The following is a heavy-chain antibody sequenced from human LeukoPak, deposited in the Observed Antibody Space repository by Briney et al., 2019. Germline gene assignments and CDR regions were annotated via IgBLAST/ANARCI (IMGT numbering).Heavy chain of an antibody. Sequence: SETLSLTCTVSGGSISSYYWSWIRQPAGKGLEWIGRIYTSGSTNYNPSLKSRVTMSVDTSKNQLSLKLSSVTAADTAVYYCAREGDFWSGYSPHDYMDVWGKGTTVTVSS. D-gene: IGHD3-3*01. CDR3: AREGDFWSGYSPHDYMDV. CDR1: GGSISSYY. J-gene: IGHJ6*03. V-gene: IGHV4-4*07. CDR2: IYTSGST.